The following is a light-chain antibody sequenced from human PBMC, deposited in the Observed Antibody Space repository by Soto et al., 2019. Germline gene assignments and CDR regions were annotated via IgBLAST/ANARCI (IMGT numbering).Light chain of an antibody. CDR3: TSYTSSSTLV. CDR1: SSDVGGYNY. CDR2: DVS. V-gene: IGLV2-14*03. Sequence: QSVLTQPASVSGYPGQSITISCTGTSSDVGGYNYVSWYQQHPGKAPKLLIFDVSNRPSGVSNRFSGSKSGNTASLTISGLQAEDEDDYFCTSYTSSSTLVFGGGTKVTVL. J-gene: IGLJ2*01.